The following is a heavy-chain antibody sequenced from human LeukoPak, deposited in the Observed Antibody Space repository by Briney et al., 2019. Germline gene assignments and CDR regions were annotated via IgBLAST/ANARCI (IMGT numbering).Heavy chain of an antibody. J-gene: IGHJ3*02. CDR1: GFTFSNYW. CDR2: INSDGSST. Sequence: GGSLRLSCAASGFTFSNYWMHWVRQAPGKGLVWVSRINSDGSSTSYAGSVKGRFTISRDNSKNTLYLQMNSLRAEDTAVYYCARIETVADAFDIWGQGTLVTVSS. CDR3: ARIETVADAFDI. D-gene: IGHD1-1*01. V-gene: IGHV3-74*01.